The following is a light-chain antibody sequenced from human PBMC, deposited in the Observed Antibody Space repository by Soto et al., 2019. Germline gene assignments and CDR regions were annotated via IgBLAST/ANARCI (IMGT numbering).Light chain of an antibody. CDR3: QQSYTTPLT. V-gene: IGKV1-39*01. CDR1: QSISSY. CDR2: GAS. J-gene: IGKJ4*01. Sequence: DIQMTQSPSSLSASVGDRVTITCRASQSISSYLNWYQQKPGKAPKLLISGASNLQSGIPSRFSGSGSGTDFTLTISSLQPEDFAPYYCQQSYTTPLTFGGGTKVEIK.